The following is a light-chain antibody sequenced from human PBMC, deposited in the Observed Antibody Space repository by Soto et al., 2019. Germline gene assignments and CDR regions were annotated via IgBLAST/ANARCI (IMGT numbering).Light chain of an antibody. CDR1: QSISDW. V-gene: IGKV1-5*01. J-gene: IGKJ2*01. Sequence: DIQMTQSPSTLSASVGDRVTITCRAGQSISDWLAWYQQIPGKAPKLLIFDASTLQSGVPSRFSGSGSGTEFTLTISSLQPDDFGTYYCQEYTSATFGRGNRLEIK. CDR2: DAS. CDR3: QEYTSAT.